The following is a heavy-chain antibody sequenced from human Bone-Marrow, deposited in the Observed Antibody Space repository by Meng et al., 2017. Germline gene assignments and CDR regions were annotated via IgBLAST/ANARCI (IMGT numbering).Heavy chain of an antibody. V-gene: IGHV1-69*05. Sequence: QVQLVQSGAEVKKPGSSVKVSCKASGGTFSSYAISWVRQAPGQGLEWMGGIIPIFGTANYAQKFQGRVTITTDESTSTAYMELSSLRSEDTAVYYCARDLYYYDCSGMNWFDPWGQGTLVTVSS. CDR3: ARDLYYYDCSGMNWFDP. D-gene: IGHD3-22*01. J-gene: IGHJ5*02. CDR2: IIPIFGTA. CDR1: GGTFSSYA.